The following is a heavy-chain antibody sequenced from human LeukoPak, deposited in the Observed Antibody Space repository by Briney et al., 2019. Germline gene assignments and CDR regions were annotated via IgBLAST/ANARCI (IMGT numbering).Heavy chain of an antibody. CDR1: GFTFSSYG. D-gene: IGHD2-15*01. Sequence: GGSLRLSCAASGFTFSSYGMHWVRQAPGKGLEWVAFIRYDGSNKYYADSVKGRFTISRDNSKNTLYLQMNSLRAEDTAVYYCAKETVVVVAATARYYYYYMDVWGKGTTVTVSS. J-gene: IGHJ6*03. CDR2: IRYDGSNK. CDR3: AKETVVVVAATARYYYYYMDV. V-gene: IGHV3-30*02.